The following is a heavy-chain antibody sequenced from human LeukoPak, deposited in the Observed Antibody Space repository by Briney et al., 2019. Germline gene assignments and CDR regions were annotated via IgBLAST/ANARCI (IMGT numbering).Heavy chain of an antibody. D-gene: IGHD2-2*01. CDR3: AKDIGYCSSTSCYGAFDI. CDR1: GFTLSSYE. Sequence: GGSLRLSCAASGFTLSSYEMNWVRQAPGKGLEWVSYISSSGSTIYYADSVKGRFTISRDNDKNSLYLQMNSLRAEDTAVYYCAKDIGYCSSTSCYGAFDIWGQGTMVTVSS. CDR2: ISSSGSTI. V-gene: IGHV3-48*03. J-gene: IGHJ3*02.